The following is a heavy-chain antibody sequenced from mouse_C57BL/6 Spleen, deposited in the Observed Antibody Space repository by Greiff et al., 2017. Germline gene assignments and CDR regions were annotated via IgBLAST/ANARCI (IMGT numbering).Heavy chain of an antibody. CDR2: INPSNGGT. CDR3: ARSDGYYHYYAMDY. Sequence: QVQLQQPGTELVKPGASVKLSCKASGYTFTSYWMHWVKQRPGQGLEWIGNINPSNGGTNYNEKFKSKATLTVDKSSRTSYMQRSILTSEDVVVYYCARSDGYYHYYAMDYWGQGTSLTVSS. D-gene: IGHD2-3*01. V-gene: IGHV1-53*01. J-gene: IGHJ4*01. CDR1: GYTFTSYW.